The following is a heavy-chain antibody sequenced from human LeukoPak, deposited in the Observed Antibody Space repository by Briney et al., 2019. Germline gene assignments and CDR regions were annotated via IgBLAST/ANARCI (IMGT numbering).Heavy chain of an antibody. CDR3: ARKTTVTDN. J-gene: IGHJ4*02. V-gene: IGHV1-69*04. Sequence: ASVKVSCKASGGTFSSYAISWVRQAPGQGLEWMGRIIPILGIANYAQKFQGRVTMTRNTSISTAYMELSSLRSEDTAVYYCARKTTVTDNWGQGTLVTVSS. CDR2: IIPILGIA. D-gene: IGHD4-17*01. CDR1: GGTFSSYA.